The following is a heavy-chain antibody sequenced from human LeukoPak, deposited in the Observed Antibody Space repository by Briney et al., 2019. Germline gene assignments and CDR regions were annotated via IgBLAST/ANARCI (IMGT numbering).Heavy chain of an antibody. V-gene: IGHV4-59*11. J-gene: IGHJ4*02. CDR1: GGYIGSHY. CDR3: ARGGVLKSVDY. D-gene: IGHD3-16*01. Sequence: PSETLSLTCTVSGGYIGSHYWTWIRQPPGKGLEWIGYIYHSGSTNYNPSLKSRVTISVDTSKNQFSLRLSSVTAADTAVYYCARGGVLKSVDYWGQGTLVTVSS. CDR2: IYHSGST.